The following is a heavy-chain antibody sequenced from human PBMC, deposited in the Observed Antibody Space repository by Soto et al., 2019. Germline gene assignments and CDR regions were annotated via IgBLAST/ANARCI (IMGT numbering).Heavy chain of an antibody. D-gene: IGHD1-26*01. CDR2: IGPSDSYT. V-gene: IGHV5-10-1*01. CDR1: GYSFTSYW. J-gene: IGHJ6*02. Sequence: PGGSLKIPRNGSGYSFTSYWISRVRQMPGKGLEWLGRIGPSDSYTNYSPSFQGHTTISAAKYISTAYLQWSSLKASDAAMYNCASQGDYYYYGMDVWGQGTTVTVSS. CDR3: ASQGDYYYYGMDV.